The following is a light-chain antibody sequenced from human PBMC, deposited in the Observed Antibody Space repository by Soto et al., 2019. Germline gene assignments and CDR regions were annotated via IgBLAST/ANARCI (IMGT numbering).Light chain of an antibody. J-gene: IGKJ4*01. CDR2: ASS. V-gene: IGKV1-6*01. CDR1: QDIRSD. CDR3: LQDHNYPLT. Sequence: AIQMTQFPSSLSASVGDRVTITCRASQDIRSDLGWYQQRPGEAPKLLIYASSSLQSGVPSRFSGSGSGTDFTLTINSLQHEDFETYPCLQDHNYPLTLGGGTKVDIK.